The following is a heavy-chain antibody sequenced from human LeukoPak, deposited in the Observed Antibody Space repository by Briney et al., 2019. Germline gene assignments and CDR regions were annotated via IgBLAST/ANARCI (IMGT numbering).Heavy chain of an antibody. J-gene: IGHJ4*02. V-gene: IGHV3-30-3*01. Sequence: GGSLRLSCAASGFRFSTYTMHWVRQAPGKGLEWVAGISHDGTYKDYADSVKGRFTISRDNSKNTLYLQMNSLRLEDTAAYFSYCGGVRHYWGQGTLVTVSS. CDR3: YCGGVRHY. D-gene: IGHD2-21*01. CDR1: GFRFSTYT. CDR2: ISHDGTYK.